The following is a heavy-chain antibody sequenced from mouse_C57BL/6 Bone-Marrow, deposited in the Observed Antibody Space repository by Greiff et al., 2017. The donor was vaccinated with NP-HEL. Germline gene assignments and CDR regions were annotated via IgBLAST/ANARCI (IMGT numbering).Heavy chain of an antibody. Sequence: EVQRVESGGGLVKPGGSLKLSCAASGFTFSSYAMSWVRQTPEKRLEWVATISDGGSYTYYPDNVKGRFTISRDNAKNNLYLQMSHLKSEDTAMYYCAREPPTGGFAWFAYWGQGTLVTVAA. CDR3: AREPPTGGFAWFAY. D-gene: IGHD4-1*02. CDR2: ISDGGSYT. V-gene: IGHV5-4*01. CDR1: GFTFSSYA. J-gene: IGHJ3*01.